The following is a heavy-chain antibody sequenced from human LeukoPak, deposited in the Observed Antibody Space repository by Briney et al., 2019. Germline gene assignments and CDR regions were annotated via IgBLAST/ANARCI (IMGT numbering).Heavy chain of an antibody. CDR1: GFTFRYCS. J-gene: IGHJ4*02. Sequence: AGGSLRLSCAASGFTFRYCSMNWVRQAPGKGLEWFSSISSSSKFIYYADSVKGRFTISRDNAQNSVYLQMNSLRAEDTAVYFCAGGSSTDSYYFDYWGQGTLVTVSS. CDR3: AGGSSTDSYYFDY. V-gene: IGHV3-21*01. D-gene: IGHD2-2*01. CDR2: ISSSSKFI.